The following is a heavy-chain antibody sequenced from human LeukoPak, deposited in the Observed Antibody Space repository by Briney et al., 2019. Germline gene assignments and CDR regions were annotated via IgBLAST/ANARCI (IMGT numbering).Heavy chain of an antibody. D-gene: IGHD5-12*01. V-gene: IGHV3-30*02. Sequence: PGGSLRLSCAASGFTFSSYGMHWVRQAPGKGLEWVAYIRYDGSNKYYPDSVKGRFTISRDNSKNTLYLQMNSLRAEDTAVYYCARGPSGYHNTGGQGTLVTVSS. J-gene: IGHJ4*02. CDR2: IRYDGSNK. CDR1: GFTFSSYG. CDR3: ARGPSGYHNT.